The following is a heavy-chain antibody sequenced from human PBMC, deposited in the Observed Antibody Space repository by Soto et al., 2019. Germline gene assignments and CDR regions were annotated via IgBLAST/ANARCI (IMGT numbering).Heavy chain of an antibody. V-gene: IGHV5-51*01. Sequence: LGESLKISCKGSGYSFTSYWIGWVRQMPGKGLEWMGIIYPGDSDTRYSPSFQGQVTISADKSISTAYLQWSSLKASDTAMYYCARHRGGSSWAYYYYGMDVWGQGTTVTVSS. CDR2: IYPGDSDT. J-gene: IGHJ6*02. D-gene: IGHD6-13*01. CDR1: GYSFTSYW. CDR3: ARHRGGSSWAYYYYGMDV.